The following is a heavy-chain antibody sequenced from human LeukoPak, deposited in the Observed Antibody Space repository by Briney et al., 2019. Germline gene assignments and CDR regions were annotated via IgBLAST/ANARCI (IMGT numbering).Heavy chain of an antibody. J-gene: IGHJ3*02. CDR1: GFTFSSYA. CDR2: IYSGGST. V-gene: IGHV3-66*01. D-gene: IGHD1-26*01. Sequence: GGSLRISCAVSGFTFSSYAMTWVRRAPGKGLEWVSVIYSGGSTYYADSVKGRFTISRDNSKNTLYLQMNSLRAEDTAVYYCARSARELLEAFDIWGQGTMVTVSS. CDR3: ARSARELLEAFDI.